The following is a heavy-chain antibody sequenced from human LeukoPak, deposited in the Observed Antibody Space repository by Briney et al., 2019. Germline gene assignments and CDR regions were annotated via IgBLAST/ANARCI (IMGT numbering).Heavy chain of an antibody. CDR3: ARDRWGYQLLESNWFDP. V-gene: IGHV1-2*02. Sequence: AASVKVSCKASGYTFTGYYMHWVRQAPGQGLEWMGWINPNSGGTNYAQKFQGRVTMTRDTSISTAYMELSRLRSDDTAVYYCARDRWGYQLLESNWFDPWGQGTLVTVSS. D-gene: IGHD2-2*01. J-gene: IGHJ5*02. CDR2: INPNSGGT. CDR1: GYTFTGYY.